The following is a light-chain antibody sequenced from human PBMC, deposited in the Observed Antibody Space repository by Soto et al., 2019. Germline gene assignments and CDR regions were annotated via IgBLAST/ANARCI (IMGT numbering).Light chain of an antibody. CDR1: SSDVGSYNL. CDR3: CSYAGSSPYV. CDR2: EVS. V-gene: IGLV2-23*02. J-gene: IGLJ1*01. Sequence: QSALTQPASVSGSPGQSITLSCTGTSSDVGSYNLVSWYQQHPGKAPKLMIYEVSKRPSGVSNRFSGSKSGNTASLTISGLQAEDEADYYCCSYAGSSPYVFGTGNKVTVL.